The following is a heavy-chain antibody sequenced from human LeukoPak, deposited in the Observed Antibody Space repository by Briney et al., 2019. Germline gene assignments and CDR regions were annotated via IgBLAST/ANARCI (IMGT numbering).Heavy chain of an antibody. D-gene: IGHD1-26*01. CDR2: IGTAGDT. CDR1: GFTFSSYD. V-gene: IGHV3-13*01. J-gene: IGHJ5*02. Sequence: GGSLRLSCAASGFTFSSYDMHWVRQAAGKGLEWVSAIGTAGDTYYPGSVKGRFTISRENAKNSLYLQMNSLRAGDTAVYYCARGAIVGATTSWFDHWGQGTLVTVSS. CDR3: ARGAIVGATTSWFDH.